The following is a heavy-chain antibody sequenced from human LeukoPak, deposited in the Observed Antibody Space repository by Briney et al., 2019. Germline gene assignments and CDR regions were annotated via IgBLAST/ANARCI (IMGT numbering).Heavy chain of an antibody. J-gene: IGHJ4*02. V-gene: IGHV4-39*01. Sequence: PSETLSFTCTVSGGSISSSSYYWGWIRQPPGKGLEWIGSIYYSGSTYYNPSLKSRVTISVDTSKNQFSLKLSSVTAADTAVYYCAIYSGSYYSDYWGQGTLVTVSS. D-gene: IGHD1-26*01. CDR2: IYYSGST. CDR3: AIYSGSYYSDY. CDR1: GGSISSSSYY.